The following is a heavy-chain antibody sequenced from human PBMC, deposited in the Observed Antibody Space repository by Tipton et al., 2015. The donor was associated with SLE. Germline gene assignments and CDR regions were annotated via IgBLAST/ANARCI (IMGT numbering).Heavy chain of an antibody. CDR3: ASHTSNWTGMGY. CDR2: INHSGST. J-gene: IGHJ4*02. Sequence: TLSLTCAVYGGSFSGYYWSWIRQPPGKGLEWIGEINHSGSTNYNPSLKSRVTISVDTSKNQFSLKLSSVTAADTAVYYCASHTSNWTGMGYWGQGTLVTVSS. V-gene: IGHV4-34*01. CDR1: GGSFSGYY. D-gene: IGHD6-13*01.